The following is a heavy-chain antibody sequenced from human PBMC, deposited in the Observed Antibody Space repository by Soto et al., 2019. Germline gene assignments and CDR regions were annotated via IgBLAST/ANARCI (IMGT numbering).Heavy chain of an antibody. CDR1: GGTFNTYA. J-gene: IGHJ4*02. D-gene: IGHD3-10*01. CDR3: AREVQVHTPAFVY. CDR2: ISPMFGAA. V-gene: IGHV1-69*19. Sequence: QVQLVQSGDEMKKPGSSVKVSCHSSGGTFNTYAMNWVRQAPGQGPEWMGDISPMFGAANYAPKFQGRVTITADESTGTSYMQLSSLTSEDTALYFCAREVQVHTPAFVYWGQGTLVTVSS.